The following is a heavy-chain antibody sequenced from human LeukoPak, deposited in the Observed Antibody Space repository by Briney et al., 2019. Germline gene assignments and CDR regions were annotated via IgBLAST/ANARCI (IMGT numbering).Heavy chain of an antibody. CDR1: GFTFSGNG. Sequence: WTSLTLSCAASGFTFSGNGMHWVRQAPGQGLEWVAIIWYDGSNKFYADSVKGRFTISRDNSRNTLYLQMSSLRAEDTAVYYCARGSATVTTEPDYWGKGTRVRLSS. J-gene: IGHJ4*02. CDR3: ARGSATVTTEPDY. CDR2: IWYDGSNK. V-gene: IGHV3-33*01. D-gene: IGHD4-17*01.